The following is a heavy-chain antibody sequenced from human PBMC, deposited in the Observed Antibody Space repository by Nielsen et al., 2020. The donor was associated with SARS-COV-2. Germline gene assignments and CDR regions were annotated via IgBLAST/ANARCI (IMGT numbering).Heavy chain of an antibody. J-gene: IGHJ3*02. CDR1: GFTFSSYG. CDR2: ISYDGSNK. D-gene: IGHD1-14*01. Sequence: GGSLRLSCAASGFTFSSYGMHWVRQAPGKGLEWVAVISYDGSNKYYADPVKGRFTISRDNSKNTLYLQMNSLRAEDTAVYYCAKDLRRVNPLGGAFDIWGQGTMVTVSS. V-gene: IGHV3-30*18. CDR3: AKDLRRVNPLGGAFDI.